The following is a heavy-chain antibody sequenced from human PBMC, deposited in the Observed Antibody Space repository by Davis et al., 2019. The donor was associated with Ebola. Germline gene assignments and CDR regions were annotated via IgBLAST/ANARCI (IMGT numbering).Heavy chain of an antibody. Sequence: ASVKVSCKASGYTFTSYGISWVRQAPGQGLEWMGWISAYNGNTNYAQKLQGRVTMTTDTSTSTAYMELRSLRSDDTAVYYCARHSTRIVGAPLYFDYWGQGTLVTVSS. J-gene: IGHJ4*02. CDR2: ISAYNGNT. V-gene: IGHV1-18*04. CDR1: GYTFTSYG. D-gene: IGHD1-26*01. CDR3: ARHSTRIVGAPLYFDY.